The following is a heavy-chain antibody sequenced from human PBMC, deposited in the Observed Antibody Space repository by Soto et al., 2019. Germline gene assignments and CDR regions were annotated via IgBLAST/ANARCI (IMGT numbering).Heavy chain of an antibody. J-gene: IGHJ4*02. V-gene: IGHV3-23*01. Sequence: EVQLLESGGGLVQPGGSLRLSCAASGFTFSSYAMSWVRQAPGKGLEWVSAISGSGGSTYYADSVKGRFTISRDNSKNTLYLQMNSLRAEDTAVYYCAKDLRGLFSDGYNYWDYWGQGTLVTVSS. CDR2: ISGSGGST. D-gene: IGHD5-12*01. CDR1: GFTFSSYA. CDR3: AKDLRGLFSDGYNYWDY.